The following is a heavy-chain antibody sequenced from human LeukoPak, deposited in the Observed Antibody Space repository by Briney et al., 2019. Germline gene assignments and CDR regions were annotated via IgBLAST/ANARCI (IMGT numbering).Heavy chain of an antibody. Sequence: PSETLSLTCAVYGGSFSGYYWSWIRQPPTKGLEWIGEINHRGSTNYNPSLKSRGTISVDTSKNQFSLKLSSVTAADTAVYYCSGKAVAWPYFDYWGQGTLVTVSS. CDR3: SGKAVAWPYFDY. V-gene: IGHV4-34*01. J-gene: IGHJ4*02. CDR2: INHRGST. D-gene: IGHD6-19*01. CDR1: GGSFSGYY.